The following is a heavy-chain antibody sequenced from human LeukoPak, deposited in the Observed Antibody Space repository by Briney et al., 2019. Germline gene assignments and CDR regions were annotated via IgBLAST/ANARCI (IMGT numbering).Heavy chain of an antibody. CDR1: GGSISSSSYY. D-gene: IGHD1-26*01. J-gene: IGHJ4*02. V-gene: IGHV4-39*01. Sequence: PSETLSLTCTVSGGSISSSSYYWGWNRRPPGKGLEWIGSIYYSGSTYYNPSLKSRVTISVDTSKNQFSLKLSSVTAADTAVYYCARHVGSGSYFDFWGQGTLVTVSS. CDR3: ARHVGSGSYFDF. CDR2: IYYSGST.